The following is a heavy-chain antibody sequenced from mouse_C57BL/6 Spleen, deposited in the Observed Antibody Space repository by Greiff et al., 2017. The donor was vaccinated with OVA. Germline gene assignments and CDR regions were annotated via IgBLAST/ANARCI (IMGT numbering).Heavy chain of an antibody. CDR1: GYTFTSYW. CDR2: IHPNSGST. V-gene: IGHV1-64*01. D-gene: IGHD2-4*01. Sequence: VKLQQPGAELVKPGASVKLSCKASGYTFTSYWMHWVKQRPGQGLEWIGMIHPNSGSTNYNEKFKSKATLTVDKSSSTAYMQLSSLTSEDSAVYYCARKKVYYDYDEGYFDVWDTGTTVTVSS. J-gene: IGHJ1*03. CDR3: ARKKVYYDYDEGYFDV.